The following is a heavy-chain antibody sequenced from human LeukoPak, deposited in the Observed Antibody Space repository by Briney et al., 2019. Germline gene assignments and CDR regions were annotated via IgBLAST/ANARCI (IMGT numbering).Heavy chain of an antibody. CDR1: GFTFRIYG. J-gene: IGHJ4*02. V-gene: IGHV3-33*01. Sequence: PGTSLRLSCEASGFTFRIYGMHWVRQAPGKGLEWVAAIWEDGTNIHYADSVKGRFTISRDNSKNRLHLQMNNLRAEDTALYFCARVGYNSGWYEYWGQGTLVTVSS. D-gene: IGHD6-19*01. CDR2: IWEDGTNI. CDR3: ARVGYNSGWYEY.